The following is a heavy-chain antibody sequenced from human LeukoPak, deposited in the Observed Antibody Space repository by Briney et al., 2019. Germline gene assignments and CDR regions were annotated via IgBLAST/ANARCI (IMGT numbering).Heavy chain of an antibody. CDR1: GYTFTSYG. D-gene: IGHD5-18*01. CDR3: ARVGGYGYGLERYYYYMDV. Sequence: ASVKVSCKASGYTFTSYGISWVRQAPGQGLEWMGWISAYNGNTNYAQKLQGRVTMTTDTSTSTAYMELRSLRSDDTAVYYCARVGGYGYGLERYYYYMDVWGKGTTVTVSS. CDR2: ISAYNGNT. V-gene: IGHV1-18*01. J-gene: IGHJ6*03.